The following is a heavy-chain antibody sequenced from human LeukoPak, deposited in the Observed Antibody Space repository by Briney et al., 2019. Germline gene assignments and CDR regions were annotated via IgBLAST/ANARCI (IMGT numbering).Heavy chain of an antibody. Sequence: SETQSLTRTVSGGSISSYYWNWIRQSPGKGLEWIGYVLYSGSGDYNPSLKSRVTILIDTSKNQFSLKLSSVTTADTAVYYCARSFVSSIAARHWYFDLWGRGTRVTVSS. CDR3: ARSFVSSIAARHWYFDL. CDR2: VLYSGSG. CDR1: GGSISSYY. D-gene: IGHD6-6*01. V-gene: IGHV4-59*01. J-gene: IGHJ2*01.